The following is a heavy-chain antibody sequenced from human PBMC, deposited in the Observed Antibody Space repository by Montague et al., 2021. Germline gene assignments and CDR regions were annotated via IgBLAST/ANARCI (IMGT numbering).Heavy chain of an antibody. V-gene: IGHV3-53*01. Sequence: SLRLSCAVSGFTVSSNYMSWVRQAPGKGLEWVSVIYTGDMTYYADSVKGRFIINSDNSKNTLHLQMNNRRVEDTAVYYCSRDVPYSSGWYQDSWGQGTLVTVSS. CDR3: SRDVPYSSGWYQDS. CDR1: GFTVSSNY. D-gene: IGHD6-19*01. J-gene: IGHJ4*02. CDR2: IYTGDMT.